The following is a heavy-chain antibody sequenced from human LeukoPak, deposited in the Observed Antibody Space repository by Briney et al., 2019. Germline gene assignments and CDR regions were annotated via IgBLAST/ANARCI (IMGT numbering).Heavy chain of an antibody. V-gene: IGHV4-31*03. D-gene: IGHD2-2*01. Sequence: SETLSLTCTVSGGSITSASYYWSWIRQPPGRGLEWVGYIYGSGTTYYNPSLKSRVTISEDTSRNQFSLKLSSVTAADTAVYYCARLTGTSYLDYWGQGALVTVSS. CDR3: ARLTGTSYLDY. CDR2: IYGSGTT. J-gene: IGHJ4*02. CDR1: GGSITSASYY.